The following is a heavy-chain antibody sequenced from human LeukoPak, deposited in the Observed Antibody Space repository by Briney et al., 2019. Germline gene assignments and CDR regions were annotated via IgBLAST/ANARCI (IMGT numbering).Heavy chain of an antibody. CDR3: ARIGSDGGTSFDY. Sequence: PSETLSLTCTVSGGSISSGGYYWSWIRQHPGKGLEWIGYIYYSGSTYYNPSLKSRVTISVDTSKNQFSLKLSSVTAADTAVYYCARIGSDGGTSFDYWGQGTLVTVSS. J-gene: IGHJ4*02. V-gene: IGHV4-31*03. CDR2: IYYSGST. CDR1: GGSISSGGYY. D-gene: IGHD4-23*01.